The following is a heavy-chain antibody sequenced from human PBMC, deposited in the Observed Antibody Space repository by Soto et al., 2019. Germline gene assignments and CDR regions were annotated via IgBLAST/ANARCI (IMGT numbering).Heavy chain of an antibody. Sequence: QVQLVESGGGVVQPGWSLRLSCAASGFTFSSYGMHWVRQAPGKGLEWVAVISYDGSDKYYADFVKGRFTISRDNSKNMLYLQMNSLRAEDTAVYYCAKDYTNSWYWSHGMDVWGQGTTVTVSS. CDR3: AKDYTNSWYWSHGMDV. CDR1: GFTFSSYG. CDR2: ISYDGSDK. J-gene: IGHJ6*02. D-gene: IGHD6-13*01. V-gene: IGHV3-30*18.